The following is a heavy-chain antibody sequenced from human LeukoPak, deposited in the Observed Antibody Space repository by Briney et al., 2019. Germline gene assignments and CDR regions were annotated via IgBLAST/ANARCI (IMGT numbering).Heavy chain of an antibody. CDR3: ARDSSGWYTYYYYYGMDV. J-gene: IGHJ6*02. D-gene: IGHD6-19*01. CDR2: INPSGGST. V-gene: IGHV1-46*01. Sequence: ASVKVSCKASGYTFTSYYMHWVRQAPGQGLEWMGIINPSGGSTSYAQKFQGRVTMTRDTSTSTVYMELSSLRSEDTAVYYCARDSSGWYTYYYYYGMDVWGQGTTVTVSS. CDR1: GYTFTSYY.